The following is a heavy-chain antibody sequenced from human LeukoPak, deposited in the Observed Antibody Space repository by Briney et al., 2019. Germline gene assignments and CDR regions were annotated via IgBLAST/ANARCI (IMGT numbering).Heavy chain of an antibody. CDR3: ASPSDTVSYDLPYFDY. CDR2: IYYSVST. J-gene: IGHJ4*02. CDR1: GGSISSSSYY. D-gene: IGHD3/OR15-3a*01. Sequence: PSETLSLTCTVSGGSISSSSYYRGWIRQPPGKGLEWIGSIYYSVSTYYNPSLKSRVTISVDTSKNQFSLKLSSVTAADTAVYYCASPSDTVSYDLPYFDYWGQGTLVTVSS. V-gene: IGHV4-39*01.